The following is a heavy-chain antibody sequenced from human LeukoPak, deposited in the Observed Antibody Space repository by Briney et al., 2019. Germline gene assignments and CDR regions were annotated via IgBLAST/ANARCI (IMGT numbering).Heavy chain of an antibody. V-gene: IGHV1-3*03. CDR1: GYTFTSYA. J-gene: IGHJ5*02. CDR3: ARGVREIFGVVIYNWFDP. Sequence: ASVKVSCKASGYTFTSYAMHWVRQAPGQRLEWMGWINADSGNTKYSQEFQGRVTITRDTSASTAYMELSSLRSEDMAVYYCARGVREIFGVVIYNWFDPWGQGTLVTVSS. CDR2: INADSGNT. D-gene: IGHD3-3*01.